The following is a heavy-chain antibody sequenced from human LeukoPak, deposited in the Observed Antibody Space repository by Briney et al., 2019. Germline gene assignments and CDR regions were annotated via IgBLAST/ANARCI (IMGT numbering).Heavy chain of an antibody. D-gene: IGHD1-1*01. Sequence: GGSLRLSCAASGFTFNRSWMNWVRQAPGKGLEWVANMDPSGSQKRYVDSVKGRFIISKDNPGASLYLDMYSLRAEDTAIYYCAICTSGNYWGQGTLVTVSS. V-gene: IGHV3-7*01. CDR1: GFTFNRSW. CDR2: MDPSGSQK. J-gene: IGHJ4*02. CDR3: AICTSGNY.